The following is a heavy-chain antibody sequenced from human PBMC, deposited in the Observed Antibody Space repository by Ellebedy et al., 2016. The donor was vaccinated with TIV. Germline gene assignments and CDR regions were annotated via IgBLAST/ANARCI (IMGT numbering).Heavy chain of an antibody. V-gene: IGHV3-33*03. J-gene: IGHJ3*02. Sequence: GGSLRLXXAASGFSFRSYGMHWVRQAPGKGLEWVGFIWYDGSNKRYSDSVMGRFTISRDNSKNTVDLQMNSLRAEDTAVYYCARVHSSSLDAFDIWGQGTMVTVSS. D-gene: IGHD6-6*01. CDR1: GFSFRSYG. CDR3: ARVHSSSLDAFDI. CDR2: IWYDGSNK.